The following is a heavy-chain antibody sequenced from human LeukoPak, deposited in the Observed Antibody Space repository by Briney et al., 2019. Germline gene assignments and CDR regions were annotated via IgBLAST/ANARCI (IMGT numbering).Heavy chain of an antibody. CDR3: ASEVSRPYYYDSSGSDAFDI. Sequence: ASVKVSCKASGYTFTGYYMHWVRQAPGQGVEWMGWINPNSGGTNYAQKFQGRVTMTRDTSISTAYMELSRLRSDDTAVYYCASEVSRPYYYDSSGSDAFDIWGQGTMVTVSS. V-gene: IGHV1-2*02. CDR1: GYTFTGYY. D-gene: IGHD3-22*01. J-gene: IGHJ3*02. CDR2: INPNSGGT.